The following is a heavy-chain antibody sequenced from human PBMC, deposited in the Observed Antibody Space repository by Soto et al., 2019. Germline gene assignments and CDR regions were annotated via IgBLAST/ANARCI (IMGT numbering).Heavy chain of an antibody. D-gene: IGHD6-19*01. CDR3: ARIPQIAVAGTRFGYFDL. Sequence: QVQLEESGGGVVQLGRSLRLSCAASGFTFSSYGMHWVRQAPGKGLEWVAVIWYDGSNKYYADSVKGRFTISRDNSKNTLYLQMNSLGAEDTAVYYCARIPQIAVAGTRFGYFDLWGRGTLVTVSS. V-gene: IGHV3-33*01. J-gene: IGHJ2*01. CDR2: IWYDGSNK. CDR1: GFTFSSYG.